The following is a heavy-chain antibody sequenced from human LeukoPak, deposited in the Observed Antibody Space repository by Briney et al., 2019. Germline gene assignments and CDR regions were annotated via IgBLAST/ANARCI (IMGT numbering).Heavy chain of an antibody. CDR2: IYTSGST. J-gene: IGHJ5*02. D-gene: IGHD3-10*01. CDR1: GGSISSYY. CDR3: ARDGPTYYYGSGSPRWFDP. V-gene: IGHV4-4*07. Sequence: PSETLSLTCTVSGGSISSYYWSWIRQPAGKGLEWIGRIYTSGSTNYNPSLKSRVTMSVDTSKNQFSLELSSVTAADTAVYYCARDGPTYYYGSGSPRWFDPWGQGTLVTVSS.